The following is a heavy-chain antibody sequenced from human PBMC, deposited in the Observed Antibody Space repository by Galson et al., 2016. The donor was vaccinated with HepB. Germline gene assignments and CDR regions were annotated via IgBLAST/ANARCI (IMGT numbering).Heavy chain of an antibody. CDR3: ARAPGCSGGSCYAFDY. CDR2: IKHSGTT. D-gene: IGHD2-15*01. V-gene: IGHV4-59*01. J-gene: IGHJ4*02. CDR1: GASISSSY. Sequence: ETLSLTCTVSGASISSSYWGWIRQPPGKGLELIGYIKHSGTTNYNPPLRSRVTISLDTSKNQVSLKLTSVTAADTAVYYCARAPGCSGGSCYAFDYWGQGTLVTVSS.